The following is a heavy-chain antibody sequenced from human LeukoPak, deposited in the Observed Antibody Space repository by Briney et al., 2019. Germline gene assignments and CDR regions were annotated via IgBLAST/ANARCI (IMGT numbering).Heavy chain of an antibody. CDR3: ARGGYYYDSSGYYSNYYFDY. V-gene: IGHV4-30-4*01. J-gene: IGHJ4*02. CDR1: GGSISSGDYY. CDR2: IYYSGST. D-gene: IGHD3-22*01. Sequence: PSQTLSLTCTVSGGSISSGDYYWSWIRQPPGKGLEWIGYIYYSGSTYYNPSLKSRVTISADTSKNQFSLKLSSVTAADTAVYYCARGGYYYDSSGYYSNYYFDYWGQGTLVTVSS.